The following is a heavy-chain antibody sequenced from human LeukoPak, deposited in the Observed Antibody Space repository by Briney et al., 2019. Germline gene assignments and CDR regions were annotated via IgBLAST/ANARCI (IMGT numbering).Heavy chain of an antibody. CDR1: GFTFSSYG. D-gene: IGHD3-9*01. CDR3: AKDSNYDILTGVDY. CDR2: ISYDGSNK. Sequence: PGGSLRLSCAASGFTFSSYGMHWVRQAPGKGLEWVAVISYDGSNKYYADSVKGRFTISRDNPKNTLYLQMNSLRAEDTAVYYCAKDSNYDILTGVDYWGQGTLVTVSS. J-gene: IGHJ4*02. V-gene: IGHV3-30*18.